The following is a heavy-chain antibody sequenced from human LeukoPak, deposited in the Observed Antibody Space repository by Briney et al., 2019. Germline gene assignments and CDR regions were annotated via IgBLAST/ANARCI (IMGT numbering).Heavy chain of an antibody. CDR2: ISSSSDYK. CDR1: GFSFSDYY. D-gene: IGHD1-26*01. J-gene: IGHJ4*02. Sequence: GGSLRLSCAASGFSFSDYYMSWIRQTPEEGLEWLSYISSSSDYKNYADSLKGRFTISRDNAKNSVYLQMNSLRAEDTAVYYCVRDLWGFDYWGQGTLVTVSS. V-gene: IGHV3-11*06. CDR3: VRDLWGFDY.